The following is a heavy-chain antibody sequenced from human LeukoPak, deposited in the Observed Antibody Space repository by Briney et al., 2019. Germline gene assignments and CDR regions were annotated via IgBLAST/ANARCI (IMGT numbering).Heavy chain of an antibody. J-gene: IGHJ4*02. D-gene: IGHD4-17*01. CDR2: IYYSGST. Sequence: ASETLSLTCTVSGYSISSGYYWGWIRQPPGKGLEWIGSIYYSGSTYYNPSLKSRVTISVDTSKNQFSLKLSSVTAADTAVYYCARVPAYGDYVNYWGQGTLVTVSS. CDR3: ARVPAYGDYVNY. CDR1: GYSISSGYY. V-gene: IGHV4-38-2*02.